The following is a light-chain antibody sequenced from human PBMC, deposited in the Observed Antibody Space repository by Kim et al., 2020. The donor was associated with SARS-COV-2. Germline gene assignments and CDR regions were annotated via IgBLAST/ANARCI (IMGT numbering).Light chain of an antibody. CDR2: DAS. CDR1: QDISSA. Sequence: ASVGDRVTITGRASQDISSALAWYQQRPGIAPNLLIYDASSLESGVPSRFSGSGSGTDFTLTISSLQPEDFATYYCQHFSNYPLSFGGGTKVDIK. J-gene: IGKJ4*01. CDR3: QHFSNYPLS. V-gene: IGKV1D-13*01.